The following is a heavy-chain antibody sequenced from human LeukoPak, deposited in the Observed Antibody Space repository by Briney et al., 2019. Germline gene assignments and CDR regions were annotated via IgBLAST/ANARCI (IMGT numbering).Heavy chain of an antibody. CDR3: ARGVVITFGGVIVNFDY. CDR1: GGSISSSTYY. V-gene: IGHV4-39*07. CDR2: IYYSGST. D-gene: IGHD3-16*02. Sequence: SETLSLTCTVSGGSISSSTYYWGCIRQPPGKGLEWIGNIYYSGSTYYNPSLKSRVTISVDKSKNQFSLKLSSVTAADTAVYYCARGVVITFGGVIVNFDYWGQGTLVTVSS. J-gene: IGHJ4*02.